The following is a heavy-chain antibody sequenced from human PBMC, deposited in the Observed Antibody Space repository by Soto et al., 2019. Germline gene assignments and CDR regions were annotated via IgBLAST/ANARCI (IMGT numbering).Heavy chain of an antibody. CDR3: ARGGRSLLHYDYGMDV. V-gene: IGHV1-8*01. CDR2: MNPNSGNT. J-gene: IGHJ6*02. CDR1: GYTFTSYD. D-gene: IGHD3-22*01. Sequence: QVQLVQSGAEVKKPGASVKVSCKASGYTFTSYDINWVRQATGQGLEWMGWMNPNSGNTGYAQKFQGRVTMTRNTYLSTAYIELISRRSDGTSVSYCARGGRSLLHYDYGMDVWGQGTTVTFAS.